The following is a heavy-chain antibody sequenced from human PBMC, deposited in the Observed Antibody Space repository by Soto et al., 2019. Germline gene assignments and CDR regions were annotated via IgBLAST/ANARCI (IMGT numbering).Heavy chain of an antibody. CDR1: GFTFSSYA. CDR2: ISYDGSNK. D-gene: IGHD2-21*02. V-gene: IGHV3-30-3*01. Sequence: QVQLVESGGGVVQPGRSLRLSCAASGFTFSSYAMHWVRQAPGKGLEWVAVISYDGSNKYYADSVKGRFTISRDNSKNKLYLQMNSLRADDTAVDYCARDPVAYCGGDCRTFDYWGQGTLVTVSS. CDR3: ARDPVAYCGGDCRTFDY. J-gene: IGHJ4*02.